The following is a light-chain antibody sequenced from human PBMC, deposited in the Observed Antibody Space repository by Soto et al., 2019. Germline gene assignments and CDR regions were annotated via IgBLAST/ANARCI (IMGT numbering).Light chain of an antibody. J-gene: IGLJ1*01. CDR3: SSYAGHNNYV. CDR1: SSDIGGHNY. V-gene: IGLV2-8*01. CDR2: EVT. Sequence: QSVLTQPPSASGSPGQSVTISCTGTSSDIGGHNYVSWYQHHPGKAPKLIIYEVTKRPSGVPDRFSGSKSGNTASLTVSGLQTEDEADYYCSSYAGHNNYVFATGTKATVL.